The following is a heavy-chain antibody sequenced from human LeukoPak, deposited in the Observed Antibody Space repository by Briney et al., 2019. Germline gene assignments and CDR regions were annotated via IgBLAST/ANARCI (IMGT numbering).Heavy chain of an antibody. V-gene: IGHV3-30*04. D-gene: IGHD1-26*01. J-gene: IGHJ4*02. CDR1: GFAFSYSS. CDR3: VRDLLVGSPDYFDL. Sequence: GSLRLSCAASGFAFSYSSMHWVREAPGKGLEWVAGISYDGHYKGYADSVRGRFTISRDDSKNHLYLEMSGLRPEDAALYYCVRDLLVGSPDYFDLWGQGALVTVSS. CDR2: ISYDGHYK.